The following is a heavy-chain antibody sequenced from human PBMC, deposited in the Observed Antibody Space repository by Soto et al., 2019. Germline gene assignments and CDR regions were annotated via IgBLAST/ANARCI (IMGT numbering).Heavy chain of an antibody. CDR2: IYYSGST. CDR3: ARQYSSGVFDY. D-gene: IGHD6-25*01. CDR1: GGSISSYY. J-gene: IGHJ4*02. Sequence: SETLSLTCTVSGGSISSYYWSWIRQPPGKGLEWIGHIYYSGSTNYNPSLKSRVTISVDTSKNQFSLKLSSVTAADTAVYYCARQYSSGVFDYWGQGTLVTVSS. V-gene: IGHV4-59*01.